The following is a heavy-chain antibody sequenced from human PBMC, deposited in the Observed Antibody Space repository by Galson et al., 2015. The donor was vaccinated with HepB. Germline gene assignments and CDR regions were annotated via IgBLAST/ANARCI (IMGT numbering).Heavy chain of an antibody. CDR2: IIPILGIA. CDR1: GGTFSSYA. J-gene: IGHJ4*02. V-gene: IGHV1-69*10. CDR3: ARVEYCSGGSCYSY. D-gene: IGHD2-15*01. Sequence: QSGAEVKKPGESLKISCKASGGTFSSYAISWVRQAPGQGLEWMGGIIPILGIANYAQKFQGRVTITADKSTSTAYMELSSLRSEDTAVYYCARVEYCSGGSCYSYWGQGTLVTVSS.